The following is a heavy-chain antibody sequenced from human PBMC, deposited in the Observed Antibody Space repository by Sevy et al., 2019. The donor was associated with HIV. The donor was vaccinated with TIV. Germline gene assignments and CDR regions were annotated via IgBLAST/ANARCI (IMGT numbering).Heavy chain of an antibody. CDR2: INHSGST. CDR3: ARGARYYGSGSYRNWFDP. Sequence: SETLSLTCAVYGGSFSGYYWSWIRQPPGKGLEWIGEINHSGSTNYNPSLKSRVTISVDTSKNQFSLKLGSVTAADTAVYYCARGARYYGSGSYRNWFDPWGQGTLVTVSS. V-gene: IGHV4-34*01. D-gene: IGHD3-10*01. J-gene: IGHJ5*02. CDR1: GGSFSGYY.